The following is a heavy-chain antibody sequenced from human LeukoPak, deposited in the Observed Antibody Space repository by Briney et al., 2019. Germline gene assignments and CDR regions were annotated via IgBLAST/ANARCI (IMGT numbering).Heavy chain of an antibody. V-gene: IGHV4-34*01. Sequence: SETLSLTCAVYGGSFSGYYWSWIRHPPGKGLEWIGEINHSGSTNYNPSLKSRVTISVDTSKNQFSLKLSSVTAADTAVYYCARGWRIVVVPAAPRYFQHWGQGTLVTVSS. CDR1: GGSFSGYY. CDR2: INHSGST. D-gene: IGHD2-2*01. J-gene: IGHJ1*01. CDR3: ARGWRIVVVPAAPRYFQH.